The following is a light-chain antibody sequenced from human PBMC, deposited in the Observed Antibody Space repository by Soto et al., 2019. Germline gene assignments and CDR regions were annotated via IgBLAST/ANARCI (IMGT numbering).Light chain of an antibody. CDR1: GSVDVSHNL. CDR2: EDT. V-gene: IGLV2-23*01. CDR3: CAYADNSRTWV. J-gene: IGLJ3*02. Sequence: QSALTQAASVSGSPAQSITISCTGTGSVDVSHNLVSWYQQVPGKAPKLMVYEDTKRPSGVSNRFAGSKSGNSASLTISGLQAEDEADYYCCAYADNSRTWVFGGGTKLTVL.